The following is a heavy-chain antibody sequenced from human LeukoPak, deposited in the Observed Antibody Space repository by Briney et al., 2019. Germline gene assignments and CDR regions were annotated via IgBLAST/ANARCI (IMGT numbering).Heavy chain of an antibody. CDR1: GGTFSSYA. Sequence: ASVKVSCKASGGTFSSYAISWVRQAPGQGLEWMGWISAYNGNTNYAQKLQGRVTMTTDTSTSTAYMELRSLRSDDTAVYYCARDLGYDSSGQYYYYGMDVWGQGTTVTVSS. CDR2: ISAYNGNT. D-gene: IGHD3-22*01. J-gene: IGHJ6*02. V-gene: IGHV1-18*01. CDR3: ARDLGYDSSGQYYYYGMDV.